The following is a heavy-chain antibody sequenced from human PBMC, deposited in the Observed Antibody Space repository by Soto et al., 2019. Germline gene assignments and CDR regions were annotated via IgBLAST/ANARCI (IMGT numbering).Heavy chain of an antibody. V-gene: IGHV4-59*01. Sequence: SETLSLTCTVSGGSISNDYWSWIRQPPGKGLEWIGYISYSGSTNYNPSLKSRVTRLEDTSKNQFSLKLSSVTAAETAVDFCTRAKGLHDFWGGEASYYYGMDVWGQGTTVTVSS. CDR3: TRAKGLHDFWGGEASYYYGMDV. CDR2: ISYSGST. J-gene: IGHJ6*02. D-gene: IGHD3-3*01. CDR1: GGSISNDY.